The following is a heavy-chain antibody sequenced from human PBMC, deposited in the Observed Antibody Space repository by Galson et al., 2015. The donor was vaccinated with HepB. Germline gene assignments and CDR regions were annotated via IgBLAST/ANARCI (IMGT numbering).Heavy chain of an antibody. V-gene: IGHV1-2*06. CDR2: INPSSGNT. J-gene: IGHJ5*02. CDR1: GYTFTGYY. CDR3: ARVIAAAGVKNNWFDP. D-gene: IGHD6-13*01. Sequence: SVKVSCKASGYTFTGYYMHWVRQAPGQGLQWMGRINPSSGNTNYAQKLQGRITMTTDTSTSTAYMELRSLRSDDTAVYYCARVIAAAGVKNNWFDPWGQGTLVTVSS.